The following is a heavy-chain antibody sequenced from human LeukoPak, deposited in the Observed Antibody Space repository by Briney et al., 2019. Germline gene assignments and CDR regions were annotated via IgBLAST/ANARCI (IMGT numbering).Heavy chain of an antibody. CDR3: ARGRGGGDY. CDR1: GFTFSNFW. CDR2: INQDGSDK. Sequence: GGSLRLSCAASGFTFSNFWMTWDRQPPGKGLEWVATINQDGSDKYYVDSVKGRFTISRDNAKNSLYLQMDSLRAEDTAVYYCARGRGGGDYWGQGTLVTVSS. D-gene: IGHD2-15*01. J-gene: IGHJ4*02. V-gene: IGHV3-7*05.